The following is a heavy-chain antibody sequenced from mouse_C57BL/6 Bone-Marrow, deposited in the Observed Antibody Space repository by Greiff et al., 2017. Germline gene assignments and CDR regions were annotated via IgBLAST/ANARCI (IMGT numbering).Heavy chain of an antibody. Sequence: EVKLMESGGGLVKPGGSLKLSCAASGFTFSDYGMHWVRQAPEKGLEWVAYISSGSSTIYYADTVKGRFTISRDNAKNTLFLQMTSRRSEDKAMYYCARDYYGSSSYFDYWGQGTTLTVSS. J-gene: IGHJ2*01. CDR3: ARDYYGSSSYFDY. CDR1: GFTFSDYG. D-gene: IGHD1-1*01. CDR2: ISSGSSTI. V-gene: IGHV5-17*01.